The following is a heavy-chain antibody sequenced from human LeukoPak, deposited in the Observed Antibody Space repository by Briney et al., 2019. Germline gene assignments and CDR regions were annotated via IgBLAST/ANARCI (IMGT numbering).Heavy chain of an antibody. D-gene: IGHD1-14*01. CDR3: ARHETSPYYNPDY. CDR2: IYNSEST. V-gene: IGHV4-30-4*01. J-gene: IGHJ4*02. Sequence: SETLSLTCTVSGGSISSGDYYWSWIRQPPGKGLEWIGYIYNSESTYYNPSLKSRVTISVDTSKNQFSLKLSSVTAADTAVYYCARHETSPYYNPDYWGQGTLVTVSS. CDR1: GGSISSGDYY.